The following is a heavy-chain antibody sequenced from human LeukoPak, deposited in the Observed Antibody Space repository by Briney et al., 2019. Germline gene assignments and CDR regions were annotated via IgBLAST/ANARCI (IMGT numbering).Heavy chain of an antibody. CDR1: GYSFTSYW. CDR3: ARHITPGYYYDSSGPNFDY. Sequence: GESLKISCKGSGYSFTSYWIGWVRQMPGKGLEWMGIIYPGDSGTRYSPSFQGQVTVSADKSISTAYLQWSSLKASDTAMYYCARHITPGYYYDSSGPNFDYWGQGTLVTVSS. D-gene: IGHD3-22*01. V-gene: IGHV5-51*01. CDR2: IYPGDSGT. J-gene: IGHJ4*02.